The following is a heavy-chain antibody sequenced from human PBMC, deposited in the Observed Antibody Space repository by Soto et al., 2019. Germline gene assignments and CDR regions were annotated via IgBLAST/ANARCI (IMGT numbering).Heavy chain of an antibody. V-gene: IGHV3-15*01. CDR3: TTVRGDDAFDI. CDR2: IKSKTDGGTT. Sequence: XVSLRLSCAASGFTFSNAWMSWVGQAPGKGLEWVGRIKSKTDGGTTDYAAPVKGRFTISRDDSKNTLHLQMNSLKTEDTAVYYCTTVRGDDAFDIWGQGTMVTVSS. D-gene: IGHD3-3*01. J-gene: IGHJ3*02. CDR1: GFTFSNAW.